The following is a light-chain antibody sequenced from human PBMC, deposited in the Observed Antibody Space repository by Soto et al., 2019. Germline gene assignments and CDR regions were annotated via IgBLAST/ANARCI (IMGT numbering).Light chain of an antibody. J-gene: IGKJ1*01. Sequence: IVMTQSPATMSVSPGERATLSCRASQSVSTNLAWYQQKPGQAPRLLIYGASTRATGIPARFSGGGSGTELTLTISSLQSDDFAVYSCQHYNNWPPWTFGQGTKVE. CDR2: GAS. CDR1: QSVSTN. CDR3: QHYNNWPPWT. V-gene: IGKV3-15*01.